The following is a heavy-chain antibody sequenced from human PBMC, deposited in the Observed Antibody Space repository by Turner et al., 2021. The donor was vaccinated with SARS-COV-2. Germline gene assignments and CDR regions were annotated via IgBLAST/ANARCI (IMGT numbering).Heavy chain of an antibody. CDR2: IYYSGST. D-gene: IGHD5-18*01. J-gene: IGHJ6*02. CDR3: ARLVDTLDYYNGMDV. CDR1: GGSISSSSYY. Sequence: QLQLQESGPGLVKPSETLSLTCTVSGGSISSSSYYWGWIRQPPGKGLEWIGSIYYSGSTYYNPSLKGRVTISVDTSKNQFSLKLSSVTAADTAVYYCARLVDTLDYYNGMDVWGQGTTVTVFS. V-gene: IGHV4-39*01.